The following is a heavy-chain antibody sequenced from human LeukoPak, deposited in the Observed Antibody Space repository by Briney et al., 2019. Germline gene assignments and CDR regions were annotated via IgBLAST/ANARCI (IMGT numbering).Heavy chain of an antibody. D-gene: IGHD3-10*01. CDR2: ISYTGNT. CDR3: ARDDYRGVTNFDP. J-gene: IGHJ5*02. CDR1: GGSISPNF. V-gene: IGHV4-59*01. Sequence: PSETLSLTCTVSGGSISPNFWSWIRRPPGKGLEWIGYISYTGNTNYNPSLKSRVTISVDTSKNQFSLQLTSVTAADTAVYYCARDDYRGVTNFDPWGQGTLVTVSS.